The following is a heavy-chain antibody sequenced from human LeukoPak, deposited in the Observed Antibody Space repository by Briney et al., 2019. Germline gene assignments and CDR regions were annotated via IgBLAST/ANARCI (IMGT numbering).Heavy chain of an antibody. Sequence: SETLSLTCTVSGGSISSSSYYWGWIRQPPGKGLEWIGYIYYSGSTNYNPSLKSRVTISVDMSKNQFSLKLSSVTAADTAVYYCARRSSGYLYYYGMDVWGQGTTVTVSS. D-gene: IGHD3-22*01. V-gene: IGHV4-61*05. J-gene: IGHJ6*02. CDR2: IYYSGST. CDR1: GGSISSSSYY. CDR3: ARRSSGYLYYYGMDV.